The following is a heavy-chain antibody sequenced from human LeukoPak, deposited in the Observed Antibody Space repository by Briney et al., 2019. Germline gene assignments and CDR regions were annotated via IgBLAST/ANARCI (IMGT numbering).Heavy chain of an antibody. Sequence: SETLSLTCTVSGGSISSYYWSWIRQPPGKGLEWIGYIYYSGSTNYNPSLKSRVTMSVDTSKNQFSLKLSSVTAAVTAVYYCARDHEYSSSWYGGYFDYWGQGTLVTVSS. CDR2: IYYSGST. CDR3: ARDHEYSSSWYGGYFDY. CDR1: GGSISSYY. D-gene: IGHD6-13*01. V-gene: IGHV4-59*12. J-gene: IGHJ4*02.